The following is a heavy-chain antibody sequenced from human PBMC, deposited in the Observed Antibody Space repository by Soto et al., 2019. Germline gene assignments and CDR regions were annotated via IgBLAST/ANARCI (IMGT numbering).Heavy chain of an antibody. V-gene: IGHV3-7*04. CDR1: GFTFSSYW. J-gene: IGHJ2*01. CDR2: IKQDGSEK. CDR3: ARGSGTRGPIYWYFDL. Sequence: PGGSLRLSCAASGFTFSSYWMSWVRQAPGKGLEWVANIKQDGSEKYYVDSVKGRFTISRDNAKNSLYLQMNSLRAEDTAVYYCARGSGTRGPIYWYFDLWGRGTLVTVS. D-gene: IGHD1-26*01.